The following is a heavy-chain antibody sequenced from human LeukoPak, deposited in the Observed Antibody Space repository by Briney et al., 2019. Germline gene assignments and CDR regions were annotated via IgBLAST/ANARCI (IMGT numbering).Heavy chain of an antibody. D-gene: IGHD6-25*01. CDR3: ATEQRVYGMDV. CDR1: GGSFSGYF. Sequence: PSETLSLTCAVSGGSFSGYFWSWLRQPPGKGLEWIGQINDGGSTNYNPSLKGRVTISVDTSKSQFSLKLSSVTAADTAVYYCATEQRVYGMDVWGQGTTVTVSS. J-gene: IGHJ6*02. V-gene: IGHV4-34*01. CDR2: INDGGST.